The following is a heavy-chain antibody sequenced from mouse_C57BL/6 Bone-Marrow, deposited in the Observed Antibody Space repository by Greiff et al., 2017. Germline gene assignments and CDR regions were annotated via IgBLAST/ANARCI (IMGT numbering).Heavy chain of an antibody. CDR1: GFNIKDDY. V-gene: IGHV14-4*01. Sequence: EVKLMESGAELVRPGASVKLSCTASGFNIKDDYMHWVKQRPEQGLEWIGWIDPENGDTEYASKFQGKATITADPSSNTAYLQLSSLTSEDTAVYYCTTYSNPYYAMDYWGQGTSVTVSS. D-gene: IGHD2-5*01. CDR3: TTYSNPYYAMDY. CDR2: IDPENGDT. J-gene: IGHJ4*01.